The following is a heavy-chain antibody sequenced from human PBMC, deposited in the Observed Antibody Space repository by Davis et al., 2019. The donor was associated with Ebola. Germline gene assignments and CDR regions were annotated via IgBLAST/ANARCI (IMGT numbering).Heavy chain of an antibody. CDR3: AAYLGWFDP. CDR2: INHSGST. Sequence: SETLSLTCTVSGGSISSYYWSWIRQPPGKGLEWIGEINHSGSTNYNPSLKSRVTISVDTSKNQFSLKPSSVTAADTAVYYCAAYLGWFDPWGQGTLVTVSS. D-gene: IGHD3-16*01. J-gene: IGHJ5*02. CDR1: GGSISSYY. V-gene: IGHV4-34*01.